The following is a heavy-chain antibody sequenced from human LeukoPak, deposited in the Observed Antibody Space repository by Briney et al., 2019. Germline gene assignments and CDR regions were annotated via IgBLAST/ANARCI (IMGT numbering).Heavy chain of an antibody. V-gene: IGHV3-7*01. D-gene: IGHD2-2*01. J-gene: IGHJ4*02. CDR2: IKQDGTEK. CDR1: GFTFSHYS. CDR3: ARNQLLSRYYFDY. Sequence: PGGSLRLSCAASGFTFSHYSMSWVRQAPGKGLEWVANIKQDGTEKVYVDSVKGRFTISRDNAKNSLDLQMNSLRAEDTAVYYCARNQLLSRYYFDYWGQGTLVTVSS.